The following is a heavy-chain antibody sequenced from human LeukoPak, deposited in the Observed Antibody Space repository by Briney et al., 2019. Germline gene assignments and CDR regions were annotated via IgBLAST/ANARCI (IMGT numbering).Heavy chain of an antibody. CDR1: VFTFSTYA. Sequence: GVSLRLSCAASVFTFSTYAMLWVRQAPGKGREGVSGISASGGTTYYADSVKGRFTISRDNSKNTLYLQMNSLRGEDTAVYYCAKDKAPGSWHTPSDYWGQGTLVTVSS. CDR2: ISASGGTT. CDR3: AKDKAPGSWHTPSDY. V-gene: IGHV3-23*01. J-gene: IGHJ4*02. D-gene: IGHD6-13*01.